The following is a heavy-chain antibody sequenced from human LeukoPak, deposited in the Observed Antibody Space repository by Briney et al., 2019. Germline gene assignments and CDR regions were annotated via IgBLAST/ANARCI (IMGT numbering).Heavy chain of an antibody. CDR2: ITDKGANT. J-gene: IGHJ5*02. CDR3: AKDPGGRSNWFDP. CDR1: GLSFSAYD. Sequence: PGGSLRLSCAVSGLSFSAYDMNWVRQAPGKGLEWVSTITDKGANTYYADSVKGRFTISRDNSKSTLYLQLNSLRAEDTAVYYCAKDPGGRSNWFDPWGQGALVTVSS. D-gene: IGHD3-10*01. V-gene: IGHV3-23*01.